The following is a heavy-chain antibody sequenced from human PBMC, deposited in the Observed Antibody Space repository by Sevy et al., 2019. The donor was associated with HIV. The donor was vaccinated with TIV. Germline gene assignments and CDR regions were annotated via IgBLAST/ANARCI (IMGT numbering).Heavy chain of an antibody. CDR1: GFTFSNAW. V-gene: IGHV3-15*01. J-gene: IGHJ4*02. Sequence: GGSLRLSCAASGFTFSNAWMSWVRQAPGKGLEWVGRIKSKTDGGTTDYAAPVKGRFTISRDDSKNTLYLQMNSLKTEDTAVYYCTTTYYYDSSGYDPNDYWGQETLVTVSS. CDR3: TTTYYYDSSGYDPNDY. D-gene: IGHD3-22*01. CDR2: IKSKTDGGTT.